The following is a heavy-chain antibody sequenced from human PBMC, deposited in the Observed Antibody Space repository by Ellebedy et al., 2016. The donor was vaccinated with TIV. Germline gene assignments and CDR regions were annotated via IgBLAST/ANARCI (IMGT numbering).Heavy chain of an antibody. D-gene: IGHD3-22*01. V-gene: IGHV3-73*01. Sequence: PGGSLRLSCAASGSTFSGSAMHWVRQASGKGLEWVGRIRSKANSYATEYTASVNGRFTISRDDSKNTAYLQMNSLETEDTAVYYCAITYYYDSSGYTIDYWGQGTLATVTS. CDR2: IRSKANSYAT. J-gene: IGHJ4*02. CDR3: AITYYYDSSGYTIDY. CDR1: GSTFSGSA.